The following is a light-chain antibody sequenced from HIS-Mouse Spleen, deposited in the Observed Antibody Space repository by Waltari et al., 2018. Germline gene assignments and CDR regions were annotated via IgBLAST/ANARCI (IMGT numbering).Light chain of an antibody. J-gene: IGLJ3*02. CDR2: DVS. CDR3: CSYAGSYTWV. Sequence: QSALTPPRSVSGSPGQSVTISCTGPSSDVGGYNYVSWYQQHPGKAPKLMIYDVSKRPSGVPDRFSGSKSGNTASLTISGLQAEDEADYYCCSYAGSYTWVFGGGTKLTVL. V-gene: IGLV2-11*01. CDR1: SSDVGGYNY.